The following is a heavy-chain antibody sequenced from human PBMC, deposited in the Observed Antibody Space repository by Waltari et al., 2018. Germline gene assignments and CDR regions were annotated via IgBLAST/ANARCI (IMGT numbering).Heavy chain of an antibody. V-gene: IGHV3-74*01. J-gene: IGHJ4*02. CDR1: GFSFSSHW. Sequence: QLVESGGGLVQPGGSRRLSCVASGFSFSSHWMHWVRQAPGKGLVXXYRXSXDGSSIRYATSVRGRFTXXXDNAKNTLYLEMNRLXAEDXGVYYCARVXPVEMSDYWGQGTLVAVSS. CDR2: XSXDGSSI. CDR3: ARVXPVEMSDY.